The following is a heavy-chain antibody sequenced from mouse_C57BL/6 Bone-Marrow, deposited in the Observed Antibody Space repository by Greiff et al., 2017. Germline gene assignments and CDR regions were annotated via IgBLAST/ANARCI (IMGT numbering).Heavy chain of an antibody. Sequence: QVQLQQSGAELVRPGTSVKVSCKASGYAFTNYLIEWVKQRPGQGLEWIGVINPGSGGTNYNEKFKGKATLTADTSSSTAYMQLSSLTSEDSAVDFGARTYDGPYWYFDVWGTGTTVTVSS. V-gene: IGHV1-54*01. J-gene: IGHJ1*03. CDR3: ARTYDGPYWYFDV. D-gene: IGHD1-2*01. CDR2: INPGSGGT. CDR1: GYAFTNYL.